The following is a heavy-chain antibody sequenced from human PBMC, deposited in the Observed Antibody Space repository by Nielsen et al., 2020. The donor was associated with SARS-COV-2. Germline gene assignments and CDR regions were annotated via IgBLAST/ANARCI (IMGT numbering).Heavy chain of an antibody. Sequence: GESLKISCAASGFTFSSYGMHWVRQAPGKGLVWVSRISPDGDIVNYADSVRGRFTTSRDNSKNTLNLQMNSLRAEDTAVYYCASDSNSYNYYYYYGMDVWGQGTTVTVSS. J-gene: IGHJ6*02. D-gene: IGHD2-2*01. CDR1: GFTFSSYG. CDR2: ISPDGDIV. V-gene: IGHV3-74*01. CDR3: ASDSNSYNYYYYYGMDV.